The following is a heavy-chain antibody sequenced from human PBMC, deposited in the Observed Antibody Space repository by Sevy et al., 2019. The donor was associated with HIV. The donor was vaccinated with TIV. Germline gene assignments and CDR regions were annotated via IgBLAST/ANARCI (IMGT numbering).Heavy chain of an antibody. V-gene: IGHV1-2*02. CDR2: INPNSGGT. D-gene: IGHD6-13*01. Sequence: ASVKVSCKASGYTFTGYYMHWVRQAPGQGLEWMGWINPNSGGTNYAQKFQGRVTMTRDTSISTAYMELSRLRSDDTAVYYCVRDGIAAAGTELDWFDPWGQGTLVTVSS. J-gene: IGHJ5*02. CDR3: VRDGIAAAGTELDWFDP. CDR1: GYTFTGYY.